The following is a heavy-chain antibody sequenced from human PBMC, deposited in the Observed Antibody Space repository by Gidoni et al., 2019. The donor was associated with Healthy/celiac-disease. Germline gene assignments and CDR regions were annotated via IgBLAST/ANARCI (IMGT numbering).Heavy chain of an antibody. CDR1: GFTFSSYG. CDR2: ISYDGSNK. CDR3: AKTPDKYSSSWIDY. D-gene: IGHD6-13*01. V-gene: IGHV3-30*18. J-gene: IGHJ4*02. Sequence: QVQLVESGGGVVQPGRSLRLSCAASGFTFSSYGMHWVRQAPGKGLEWVAVISYDGSNKYYADSVKGRFTISRDNSKNTLYLQMNSLRAEDTAVYYCAKTPDKYSSSWIDYWGQGTLVTVSS.